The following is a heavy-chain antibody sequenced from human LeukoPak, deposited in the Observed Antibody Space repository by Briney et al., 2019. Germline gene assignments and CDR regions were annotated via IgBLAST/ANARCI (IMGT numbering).Heavy chain of an antibody. CDR1: GFTFSGYG. CDR2: ISYDGSNQ. Sequence: GGSLRLSCAASGFTFSGYGMHWVRQAPGLGLEWVAVISYDGSNQYYADSVKGRFTISRDNSKNTLYLQMSSLRAEDTALYYCAKETLVSNWYFFDYWGQGTLVTVSS. V-gene: IGHV3-30*18. J-gene: IGHJ4*02. CDR3: AKETLVSNWYFFDY. D-gene: IGHD6-13*01.